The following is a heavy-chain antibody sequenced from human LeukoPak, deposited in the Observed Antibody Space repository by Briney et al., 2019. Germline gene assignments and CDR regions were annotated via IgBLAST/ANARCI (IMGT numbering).Heavy chain of an antibody. CDR2: INHSGST. CDR1: GGSFSGYY. Sequence: SETLSLTCAVYGGSFSGYYWSWIRQPPGKGLEWIGEINHSGSTDYNPSLKSRVTISVDTSKNQFSLKLSSVTAADTAVYYCARARYSSSWYRRYFDYWGQGALVTVSS. V-gene: IGHV4-34*01. CDR3: ARARYSSSWYRRYFDY. J-gene: IGHJ4*02. D-gene: IGHD6-13*01.